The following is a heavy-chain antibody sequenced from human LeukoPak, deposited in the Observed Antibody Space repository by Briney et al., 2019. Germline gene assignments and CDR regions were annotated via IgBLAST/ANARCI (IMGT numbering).Heavy chain of an antibody. V-gene: IGHV1-2*02. D-gene: IGHD1-14*01. Sequence: ASVKVSCKASGYTFTGYYMHWVRQAPGQGLEWMGWINPNSGGTNYAQKFQGRVTMTRDTSISAAYKELSRLRSDDTAVYYCARAPLDITGTTDAFDIWGQGTMVTVSS. CDR2: INPNSGGT. CDR1: GYTFTGYY. CDR3: ARAPLDITGTTDAFDI. J-gene: IGHJ3*02.